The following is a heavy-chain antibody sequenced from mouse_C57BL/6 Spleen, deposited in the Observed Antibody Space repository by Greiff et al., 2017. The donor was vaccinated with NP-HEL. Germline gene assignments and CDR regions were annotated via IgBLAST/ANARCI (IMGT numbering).Heavy chain of an antibody. J-gene: IGHJ3*01. CDR2: IWRGGST. Sequence: VKLVESGPGLVQPSQSLSITCTVSGFSLTSYGVHWVRQSPGKGLEWLGVIWRGGSTDYNAAFMSRLSITKDNSKSQVFFKMNSLQADDTAIYYCAKNDYDYDLAWCAYWGQGTLVTVSA. D-gene: IGHD2-4*01. CDR3: AKNDYDYDLAWCAY. V-gene: IGHV2-5*01. CDR1: GFSLTSYG.